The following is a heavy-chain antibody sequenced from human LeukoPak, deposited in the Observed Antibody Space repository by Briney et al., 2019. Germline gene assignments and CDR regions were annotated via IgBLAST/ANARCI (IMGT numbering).Heavy chain of an antibody. V-gene: IGHV4-38-2*02. CDR3: ARDRSWEYGGPARGWFDP. Sequence: SETLSLTCRVSGSSISSGYYWGWIRQSPGKGLESLGIIHHSGTSYYSPSLRSRLTISVDTSKNEFSLTVTSVTVADTAVYYCARDRSWEYGGPARGWFDPWGQGTLVIVSS. CDR2: IHHSGTS. CDR1: GSSISSGYY. J-gene: IGHJ5*02. D-gene: IGHD4-23*01.